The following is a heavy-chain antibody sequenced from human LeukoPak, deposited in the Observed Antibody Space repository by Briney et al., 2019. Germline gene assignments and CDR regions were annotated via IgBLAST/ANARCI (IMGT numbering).Heavy chain of an antibody. CDR1: GFTVSSNY. CDR2: IYTGGNT. Sequence: GGSLILSCAGSGFTVSSNYMSWVRQAPGKGLEWVSVIYTGGNTYYADSVKGRFTISRDNSKNTLYLQMNSLRAEDTAVYYCASHSGSYSQWGQGTLVTVSS. CDR3: ASHSGSYSQ. J-gene: IGHJ4*02. D-gene: IGHD3-10*01. V-gene: IGHV3-66*04.